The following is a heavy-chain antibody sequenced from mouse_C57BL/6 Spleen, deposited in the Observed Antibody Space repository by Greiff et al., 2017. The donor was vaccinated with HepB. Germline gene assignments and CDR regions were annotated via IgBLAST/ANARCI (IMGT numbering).Heavy chain of an antibody. CDR1: GYAFSSSW. D-gene: IGHD1-1*01. CDR3: GVSYYGSPFAY. CDR2: IYPGDGDT. J-gene: IGHJ3*01. V-gene: IGHV1-82*01. Sequence: VQLQQSGPELVKPGASVKISCKASGYAFSSSWMNWVKQRPGKGLEWIGRIYPGDGDTNYNGKFKGKATLTADKSSSTAYMQLSSLTSEDSAVYCCGVSYYGSPFAYWGQGTLVTVSA.